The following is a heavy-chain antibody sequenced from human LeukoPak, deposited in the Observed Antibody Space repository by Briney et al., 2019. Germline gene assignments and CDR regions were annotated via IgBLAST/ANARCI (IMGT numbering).Heavy chain of an antibody. J-gene: IGHJ4*02. CDR3: ARIAARNGYYYKG. D-gene: IGHD3-3*01. CDR1: GFTFSSYA. CDR2: IKPDGSAQ. V-gene: IGHV3-7*01. Sequence: GGSLRLSCAASGFTFSSYAMSWVRQAPGKGLEWVATIKPDGSAQYYVGSVKGRFTISRDNAKNSLYLQMNSLRAEDTAVYYCARIAARNGYYYKGWGQGTLVTVSS.